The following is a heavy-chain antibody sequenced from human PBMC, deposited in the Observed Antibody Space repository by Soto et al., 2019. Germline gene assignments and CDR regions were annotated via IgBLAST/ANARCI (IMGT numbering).Heavy chain of an antibody. V-gene: IGHV3-53*01. CDR1: GFTVSSNY. J-gene: IGHJ6*02. CDR2: IYSGGST. Sequence: PGGSLRLSCAASGFTVSSNYMSWVRQAPGKGLEWVSVIYSGGSTYYADSVKGRFTISRDNSKNTLYLQMNSLRAEDTAVYYCGRDQEGSGMDVWGQGTTVTVSS. CDR3: GRDQEGSGMDV. D-gene: IGHD2-15*01.